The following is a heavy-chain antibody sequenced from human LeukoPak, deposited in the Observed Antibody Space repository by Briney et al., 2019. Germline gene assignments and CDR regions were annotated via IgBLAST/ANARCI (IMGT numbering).Heavy chain of an antibody. Sequence: GGSLRLSCAASGFTFSSYEMNWVRQAPGKGLEWVSYISSSGSTIYHADSVKGRFTISRDNARNSLYLQMNSLRAEDTAVYYCARDRGYHDYGGIHNYYFDYWGQGTLVTVSS. CDR1: GFTFSSYE. J-gene: IGHJ4*02. V-gene: IGHV3-48*03. CDR3: ARDRGYHDYGGIHNYYFDY. D-gene: IGHD4-23*01. CDR2: ISSSGSTI.